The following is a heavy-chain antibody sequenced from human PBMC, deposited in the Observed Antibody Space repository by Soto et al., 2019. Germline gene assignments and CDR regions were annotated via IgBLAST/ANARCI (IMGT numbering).Heavy chain of an antibody. CDR2: INAGNGNT. J-gene: IGHJ6*02. CDR3: ARDSSMVRGVVPTYYYGMDV. V-gene: IGHV1-3*01. Sequence: ASVKVSCKASGYTFTSYVMHWVRQAPGQRLEWMGWINAGNGNTKYSQKFEGRVTITRDTSASTAYMDLSSLGSEDTAVYYCARDSSMVRGVVPTYYYGMDVWGQGTTVTVSS. D-gene: IGHD3-10*01. CDR1: GYTFTSYV.